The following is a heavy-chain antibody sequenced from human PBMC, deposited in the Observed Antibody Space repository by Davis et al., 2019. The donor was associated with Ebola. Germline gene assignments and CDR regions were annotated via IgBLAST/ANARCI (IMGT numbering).Heavy chain of an antibody. D-gene: IGHD6-19*01. CDR2: INPSGGST. J-gene: IGHJ6*04. V-gene: IGHV1-46*01. CDR3: GAGRHPYGMDV. CDR1: GYTFTSYY. Sequence: AASVKVSCKASGYTFTSYYMHWVRQAPGQGPEWMGIINPSGGSTSYAQKFQGRVTITADESTSTAYMELSSLRYEDTAVYYCGAGRHPYGMDVWGKGTTVTVSS.